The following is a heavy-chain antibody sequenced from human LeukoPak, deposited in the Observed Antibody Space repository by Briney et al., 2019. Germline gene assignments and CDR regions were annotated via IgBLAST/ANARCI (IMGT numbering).Heavy chain of an antibody. CDR3: AREGDTAMVVGYYYYNMDV. V-gene: IGHV3-21*06. D-gene: IGHD5-18*01. CDR1: GFTFSSHS. Sequence: GGSLRLSCAASGFTFSSHSMNWVRQAPGKGLEWVSSISSSSSYIYYADSVKGRFTISRDNIKNSVFLQVNSLRAEDTAVYYCAREGDTAMVVGYYYYNMDVWGQGTTVTVSS. CDR2: ISSSSSYI. J-gene: IGHJ6*02.